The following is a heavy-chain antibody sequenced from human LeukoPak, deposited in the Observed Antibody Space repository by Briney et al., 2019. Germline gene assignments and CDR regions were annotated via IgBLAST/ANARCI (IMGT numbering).Heavy chain of an antibody. J-gene: IGHJ6*02. D-gene: IGHD6-13*01. CDR2: IIPIFGTA. CDR1: GYTFTSYG. Sequence: SVKVSCKASGYTFTSYGTSWVRQAPGQGLEWMGGIIPIFGTANYAQKFQGRVTITADESTSTAYMELSSLRSEDTAVYYCARLSGSSPDYYYYYGMDVWGQGTTVTVSS. CDR3: ARLSGSSPDYYYYYGMDV. V-gene: IGHV1-69*13.